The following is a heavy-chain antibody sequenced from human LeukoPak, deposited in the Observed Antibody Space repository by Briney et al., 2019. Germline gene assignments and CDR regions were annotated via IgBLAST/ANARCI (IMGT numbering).Heavy chain of an antibody. CDR2: IYYSGST. CDR1: GGSFSGYY. J-gene: IGHJ5*02. V-gene: IGHV4-34*09. CDR3: VRETPVASGWFDP. Sequence: SETLSLTCAVYGGSFSGYYWSWIRQPPGRGLEWIGYIYYSGSTYYNSALKSRVIISVDTSKNQFSLKMRSVSAADTAVYYCVRETPVASGWFDPWGQGTLVTVSS. D-gene: IGHD6-19*01.